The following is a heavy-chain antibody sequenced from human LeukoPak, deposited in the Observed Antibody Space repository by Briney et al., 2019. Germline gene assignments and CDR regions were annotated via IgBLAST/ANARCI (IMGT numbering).Heavy chain of an antibody. D-gene: IGHD2-2*01. CDR1: GYTFTGYY. J-gene: IGHJ4*02. Sequence: ASVKVSCKASGYTFTGYYMHWVRQAPGQGLEWMGWINPNSGGTNYAQKFQGRVTMTRDTSISTAYMELSRLRSDDTAVYYCARDRGWCSSTSCYEDNFDYWGQGTLVTVSS. CDR3: ARDRGWCSSTSCYEDNFDY. CDR2: INPNSGGT. V-gene: IGHV1-2*02.